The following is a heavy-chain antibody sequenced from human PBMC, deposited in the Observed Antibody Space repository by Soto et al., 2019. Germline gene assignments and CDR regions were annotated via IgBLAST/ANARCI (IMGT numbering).Heavy chain of an antibody. CDR1: GYPYTNSY. V-gene: IGHV1-2*02. CDR2: IHPNTGGT. Sequence: QVQLVQSGAEVRKPGASVKVSCKASGYPYTNSYMHWVRQAPGQGLEWMGLIHPNTGGTNYAQKFQGRVTMTRDTSVSTVYMELNRLTSDDTAIYFCASDFRTRGWFRQAGNFAMEVWGQGTTVTVS. J-gene: IGHJ6*02. D-gene: IGHD1-7*01. CDR3: ASDFRTRGWFRQAGNFAMEV.